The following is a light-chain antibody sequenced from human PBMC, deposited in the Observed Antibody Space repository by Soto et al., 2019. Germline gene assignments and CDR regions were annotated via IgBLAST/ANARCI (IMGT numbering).Light chain of an antibody. J-gene: IGKJ1*01. Sequence: EIVLTQSPGTLSLSPGERATLSCRASQSVSSSYLAWYQQKPGQAPRLLIYGASSRATGIPDRFSGSGSGTDFTLTISRLEPEDFAVYYCQQYGNSPWTFGQGTQFDIK. V-gene: IGKV3-20*01. CDR2: GAS. CDR1: QSVSSSY. CDR3: QQYGNSPWT.